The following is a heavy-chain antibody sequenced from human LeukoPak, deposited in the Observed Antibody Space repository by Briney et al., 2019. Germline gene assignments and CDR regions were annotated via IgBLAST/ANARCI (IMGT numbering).Heavy chain of an antibody. J-gene: IGHJ4*02. CDR3: ARGGPGYYLDY. Sequence: GGSLRLSCAASGFTFSSHDMHWVRQATGKGLEWVSTIGTAGDTYYPGSVKGRFTISRENAKNSLYLQMNTLKAGDTAVYYCARGGPGYYLDYWGQGTLVTVSP. CDR2: IGTAGDT. V-gene: IGHV3-13*01. CDR1: GFTFSSHD.